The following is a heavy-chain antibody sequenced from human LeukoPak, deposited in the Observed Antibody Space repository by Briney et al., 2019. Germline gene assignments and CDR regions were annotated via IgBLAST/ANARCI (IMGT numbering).Heavy chain of an antibody. CDR1: GFTLSSYE. J-gene: IGHJ4*02. CDR2: ISSSGNTI. Sequence: GGSPRLSCAASGFTLSSYEMNWVRQAPAKGLEWVSYISSSGNTIYYADSVKGRFTISRDNAKNSLYLQMNSLRAEDTAVYYCARALEFDYWGQGTLVTVSS. CDR3: ARALEFDY. V-gene: IGHV3-48*03.